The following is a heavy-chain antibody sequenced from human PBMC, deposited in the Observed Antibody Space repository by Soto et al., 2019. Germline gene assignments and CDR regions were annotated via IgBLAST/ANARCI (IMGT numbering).Heavy chain of an antibody. D-gene: IGHD5-18*01. J-gene: IGHJ3*02. CDR2: IYYSGST. CDR1: GVSISSYY. V-gene: IGHV4-59*01. CDR3: ARDRYGGAFDI. Sequence: SETLSLTCTVSGVSISSYYWSWIRQPPGKGLEWIGYIYYSGSTNYNPSLKSRVTISVDTSKNQFSLKLSSVTAADTAVYYCARDRYGGAFDIWGRGTMVTVSS.